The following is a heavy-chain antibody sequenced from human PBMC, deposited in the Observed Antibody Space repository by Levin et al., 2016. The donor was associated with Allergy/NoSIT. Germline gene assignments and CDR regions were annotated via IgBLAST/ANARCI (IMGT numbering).Heavy chain of an antibody. J-gene: IGHJ5*02. V-gene: IGHV3-30*03. CDR1: GFTFSSYT. Sequence: GGSLRLSCEASGFTFSSYTIHWVRQAPGKGLEWVAVISHDGSNKYYADSVKGRFTISRDNSKNTLYLQMNSLRVEDTAVYYCARDLYVRVNWFDPWGQGTLVTVSS. CDR2: ISHDGSNK. CDR3: ARDLYVRVNWFDP. D-gene: IGHD2-8*01.